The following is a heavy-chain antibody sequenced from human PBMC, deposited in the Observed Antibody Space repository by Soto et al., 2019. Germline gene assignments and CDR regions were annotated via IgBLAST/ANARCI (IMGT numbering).Heavy chain of an antibody. D-gene: IGHD3-3*01. V-gene: IGHV1-69*13. CDR3: ARRYYDFWSGYYGVSYGMDV. CDR2: IIPIFGTA. Sequence: SVKVSGKASGVTFSSYAISWVRQAPGQGLEWMGGIIPIFGTANYAQKFQGRVTITADESTSTAYMELSSLRSEDTAVYYCARRYYDFWSGYYGVSYGMDVWGQGTTVTVSS. J-gene: IGHJ6*02. CDR1: GVTFSSYA.